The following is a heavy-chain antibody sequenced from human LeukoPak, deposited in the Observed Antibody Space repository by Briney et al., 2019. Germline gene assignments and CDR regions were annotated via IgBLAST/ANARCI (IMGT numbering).Heavy chain of an antibody. CDR2: IIPIFGTA. CDR3: ARACGDCYTSDYFDY. V-gene: IGHV1-69*01. J-gene: IGHJ4*02. D-gene: IGHD2-21*02. CDR1: GGTFSSYA. Sequence: ASVKVSCKASGGTFSSYAISWVRQAPGQGLEWMGGIIPIFGTANYAQKFQGRVTITADESTSTAYMELSSLRSEDTAVYYCARACGDCYTSDYFDYWGQGTLVTVSS.